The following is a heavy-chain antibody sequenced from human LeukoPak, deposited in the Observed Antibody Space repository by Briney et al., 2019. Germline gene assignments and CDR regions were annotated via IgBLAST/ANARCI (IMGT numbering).Heavy chain of an antibody. Sequence: SVKVSCKASGDTFSSYAISWVRQAPGQGLEWMGGIIPIFGTANYAQKFQGRVTITADESTSTAYMEPSSLRSEDTAVYYCARAMGATRYYYYYGMDVWGQGTTVTVSS. CDR2: IIPIFGTA. D-gene: IGHD1-26*01. CDR1: GDTFSSYA. V-gene: IGHV1-69*13. CDR3: ARAMGATRYYYYYGMDV. J-gene: IGHJ6*02.